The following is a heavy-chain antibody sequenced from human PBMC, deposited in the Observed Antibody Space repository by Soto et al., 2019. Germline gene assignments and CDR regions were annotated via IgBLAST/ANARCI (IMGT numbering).Heavy chain of an antibody. J-gene: IGHJ3*02. CDR1: GFTFSSYS. CDR2: ISSSSSYI. D-gene: IGHD3-10*01. CDR3: ASIQDYYGSGSYLLDAFDI. V-gene: IGHV3-21*01. Sequence: EVQLVESGGGLVKPGGSLRLSCAASGFTFSSYSMNWVRQAPGKGLEWVSSISSSSSYIYYADSVKGRFTISRDNAKNSLYLQMNSLRAEDTAVYYCASIQDYYGSGSYLLDAFDIWGQGTMVTVYS.